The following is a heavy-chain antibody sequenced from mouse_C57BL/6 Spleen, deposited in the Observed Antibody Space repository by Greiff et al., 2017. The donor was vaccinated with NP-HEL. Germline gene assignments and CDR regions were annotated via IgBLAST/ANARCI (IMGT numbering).Heavy chain of an antibody. D-gene: IGHD2-5*01. J-gene: IGHJ2*01. Sequence: VQLQQPGPELVKPGASVKIPCKASGYTFTDYNMDWVKQSHGKSLEWIGDINPNNGGTIYNQKFKGKAIMTVDKSSSTAYMELRSLTSEDTAVYYCARSEGDYSNYDYFDYWGQGTTLTVSS. CDR3: ARSEGDYSNYDYFDY. CDR2: INPNNGGT. CDR1: GYTFTDYN. V-gene: IGHV1-18*01.